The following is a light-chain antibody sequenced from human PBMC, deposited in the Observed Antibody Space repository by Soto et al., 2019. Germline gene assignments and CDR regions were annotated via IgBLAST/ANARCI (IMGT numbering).Light chain of an antibody. CDR3: QQDYNLPFT. J-gene: IGKJ5*01. CDR1: QSIETNY. V-gene: IGKV3D-7*01. Sequence: EIVMTQSPGTLSLSPGETVALSCRASQSIETNYLSWYQQKPGQAPRLLISGTSTRATGIPARISGSGSGTDFTLTISSLQAEDFAVYYCQQDYNLPFTFGQGTRLENK. CDR2: GTS.